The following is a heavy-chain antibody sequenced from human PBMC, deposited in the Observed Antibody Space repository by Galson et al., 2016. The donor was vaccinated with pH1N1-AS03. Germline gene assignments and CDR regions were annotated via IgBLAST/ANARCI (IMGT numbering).Heavy chain of an antibody. J-gene: IGHJ4*02. D-gene: IGHD4-23*01. V-gene: IGHV1-18*01. CDR3: ARGWSDYGGDSFLGWDH. Sequence: SVKVSCKASGYTFTNYGISWVRQAPGQGLEWMGWISAYNGNTNYAQKLQGRVTLTTDTSTSTAYMALRSLRSADTAVYYCARGWSDYGGDSFLGWDHWGQGSLVTVSS. CDR1: GYTFTNYG. CDR2: ISAYNGNT.